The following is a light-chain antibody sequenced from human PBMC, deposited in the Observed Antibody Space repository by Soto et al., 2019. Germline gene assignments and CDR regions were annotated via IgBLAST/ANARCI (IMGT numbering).Light chain of an antibody. V-gene: IGLV2-14*03. CDR2: DVS. CDR1: SSDVGGYNY. CDR3: CSYSRGSTPWV. Sequence: QSVLTQPASVSGSPGQSITISCTGTSSDVGGYNYVSWYQHHPGKAPKLIIFDVSDRPSGISDRFSASKSGNTASLTISGLQAEDEADYYCCSYSRGSTPWVFGTGNKVTVL. J-gene: IGLJ1*01.